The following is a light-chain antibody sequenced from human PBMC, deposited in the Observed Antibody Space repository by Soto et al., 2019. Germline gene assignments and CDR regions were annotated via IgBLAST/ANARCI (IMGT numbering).Light chain of an antibody. V-gene: IGKV1-9*01. CDR2: AAS. CDR3: QQLNTYPET. J-gene: IGKJ1*01. CDR1: QGISSY. Sequence: DIQMTQSPSTLSASVGDRVTITCRASQGISSYLAWYQQKPGKAPKLLIYAASTLQSGGPSRFNRNGSWTKFNLTISSLPAEDFSNFFCQQLNTYPETFGQGTKVDIK.